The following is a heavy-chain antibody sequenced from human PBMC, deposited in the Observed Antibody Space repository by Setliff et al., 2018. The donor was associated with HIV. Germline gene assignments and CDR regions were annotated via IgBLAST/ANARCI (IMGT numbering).Heavy chain of an antibody. CDR1: GGSISSYY. J-gene: IGHJ4*02. CDR2: IYTSGST. V-gene: IGHV4-4*09. CDR3: ARGLSFYDPGGFDY. D-gene: IGHD3-22*01. Sequence: SSETLSLTCTVSGGSISSYYWSWIRQPPGKGLEWIGYIYTSGSTNYNPPLKSRVTISVDTSKNQFSLKLSSVTAADTAVYYCARGLSFYDPGGFDYWGQGTLVTVSS.